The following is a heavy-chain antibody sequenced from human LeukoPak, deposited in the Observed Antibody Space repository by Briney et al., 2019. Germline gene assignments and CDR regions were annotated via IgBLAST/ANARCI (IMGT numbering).Heavy chain of an antibody. CDR1: GYTLTELS. J-gene: IGHJ4*01. CDR2: FDPEDGET. D-gene: IGHD2-2*01. CDR3: ATQDCSSTSCPYY. Sequence: GASVKVSGKVSGYTLTELSMHWVRQAPGKGLEWMGGFDPEDGETIYAQKFQGRVTMTEDTSTDTAYMELSRLRSEDTAVYYCATQDCSSTSCPYYWGQGTLVTVSS. V-gene: IGHV1-24*01.